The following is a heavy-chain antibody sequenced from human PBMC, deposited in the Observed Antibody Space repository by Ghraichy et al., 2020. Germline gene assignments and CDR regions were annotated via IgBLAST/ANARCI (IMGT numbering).Heavy chain of an antibody. CDR1: AFTFSSYW. D-gene: IGHD2-2*01. J-gene: IGHJ4*02. CDR2: IKQDGSET. Sequence: GGSLRLSCAASAFTFSSYWMSWVRQAPGKGLEWVATIKQDGSETHYMDSVRGRFTISRDNAKNSLSLQMNSLRAEDTAVYYCARGPGVPAAPYYLDFWGQGTLVTVSS. V-gene: IGHV3-7*04. CDR3: ARGPGVPAAPYYLDF.